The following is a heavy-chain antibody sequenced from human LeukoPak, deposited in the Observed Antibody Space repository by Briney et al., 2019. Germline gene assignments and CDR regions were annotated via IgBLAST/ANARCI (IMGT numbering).Heavy chain of an antibody. D-gene: IGHD1-14*01. CDR3: TRDRSRAEDD. CDR1: GFTFSGHW. Sequence: GGSLTLSCAVSGFTFSGHWTSWVRQAPGEGLEWVANINQGGSDKYYVDSVKGQFTISRDNANNLLYLQMNSLRGEDTAVYYCTRDRSRAEDDWGQGTLVTVSS. J-gene: IGHJ4*02. CDR2: INQGGSDK. V-gene: IGHV3-7*01.